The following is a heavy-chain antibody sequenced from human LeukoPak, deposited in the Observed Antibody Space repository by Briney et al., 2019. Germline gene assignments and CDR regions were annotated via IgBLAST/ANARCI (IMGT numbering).Heavy chain of an antibody. Sequence: SETLSLTCAVYGGSFSGYYWSWIRQPPGKGLEWIGEINHSGSTNYNSSLKSRVTISVDTSKNQFSLKLSSVTAADTAVYYCARGPGGLRHQAWGADNNWFDPWGQGTLVTVSS. CDR1: GGSFSGYY. V-gene: IGHV4-34*01. CDR2: INHSGST. CDR3: ARGPGGLRHQAWGADNNWFDP. J-gene: IGHJ5*02. D-gene: IGHD5-12*01.